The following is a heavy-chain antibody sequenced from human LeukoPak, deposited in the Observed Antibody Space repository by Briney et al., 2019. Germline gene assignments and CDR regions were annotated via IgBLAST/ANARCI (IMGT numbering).Heavy chain of an antibody. J-gene: IGHJ5*02. D-gene: IGHD2-15*01. CDR1: GGTSSNYA. CDR2: IIPIFGTT. CDR3: AMGCSGISCLFDP. V-gene: IGHV1-69*01. Sequence: SVKVSCKASGGTSSNYAISWMRQAPGQGLEWMGGIIPIFGTTNYAQKFQGRVTITADESTSTAYMELSSLRSEDTAVYYCAMGCSGISCLFDPWGQGTLVTVSS.